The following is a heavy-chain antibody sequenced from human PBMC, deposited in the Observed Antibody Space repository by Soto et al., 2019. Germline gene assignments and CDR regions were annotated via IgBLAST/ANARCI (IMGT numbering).Heavy chain of an antibody. CDR1: GFTFSSYG. V-gene: IGHV3-30*18. Sequence: PGGSLRLSCAASGFTFSSYGMHWVRQAPGKGLEWVAVISYDGSNKYYADSVKGRFTISRDNSKNTLYLQMNSLRAEDTAVYYCAKDESTGRKYYYYGMDVWGQGTTVTVSS. J-gene: IGHJ6*02. D-gene: IGHD3-10*01. CDR3: AKDESTGRKYYYYGMDV. CDR2: ISYDGSNK.